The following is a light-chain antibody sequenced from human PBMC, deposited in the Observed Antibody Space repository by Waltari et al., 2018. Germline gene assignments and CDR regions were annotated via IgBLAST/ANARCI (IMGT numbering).Light chain of an antibody. J-gene: IGKJ2*01. CDR3: QQFYSLPYT. CDR1: QGIRTS. Sequence: DIQMTQSPSSLSASIGDRVTITCRASQGIRTSLVWYQLKPGTAPKLLLSPASTVDSGVPSRFSGSGSGTVYTLTISSLQPEDLATYSCQQFYSLPYTFGQGTRLEL. V-gene: IGKV1-NL1*01. CDR2: PAS.